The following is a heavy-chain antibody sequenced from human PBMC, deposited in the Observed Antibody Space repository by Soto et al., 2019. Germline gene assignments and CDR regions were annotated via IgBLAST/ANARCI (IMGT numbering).Heavy chain of an antibody. Sequence: SETLSLTCTVSGGSISSYYWSWIRQPPGKGLEWIGYIYYSGSTNYNPSLKSRVTISVDTSKNQFSLKLSSVTAADTAVYYCARDRGYGDYASSAGFDPWGQGTLVTVSS. D-gene: IGHD4-17*01. CDR2: IYYSGST. J-gene: IGHJ5*02. V-gene: IGHV4-59*01. CDR1: GGSISSYY. CDR3: ARDRGYGDYASSAGFDP.